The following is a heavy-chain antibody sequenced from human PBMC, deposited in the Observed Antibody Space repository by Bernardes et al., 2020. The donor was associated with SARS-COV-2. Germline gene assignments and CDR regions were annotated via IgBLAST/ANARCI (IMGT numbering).Heavy chain of an antibody. CDR2: ISAYNGNT. CDR3: ARDARFGELFKRYYYYYGMDV. Sequence: ASVKVSCKASGYTFTSYGISWVRRAPGQGLEWMGWISAYNGNTNYAQKLQGRVTMTTDTSTSTAYMELRSLRSDDTAVYYCARDARFGELFKRYYYYYGMDVWGQGTTVTVSS. CDR1: GYTFTSYG. J-gene: IGHJ6*02. D-gene: IGHD3-10*01. V-gene: IGHV1-18*01.